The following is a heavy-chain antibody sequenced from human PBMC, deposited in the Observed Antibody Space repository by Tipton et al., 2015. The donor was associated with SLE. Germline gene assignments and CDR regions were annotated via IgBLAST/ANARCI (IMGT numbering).Heavy chain of an antibody. CDR2: IYYSGST. CDR1: GGSVSSSRSY. Sequence: TLSLTCTVSGGSVSSSRSYWGWIRQPPGKGLEWIGSIYYSGSTHYNPSLKSRITISLDTSKNQFSLKLTSVTAADTAIYYCARGTPFMEWERNWFDPWGQGTLVTVSS. CDR3: ARGTPFMEWERNWFDP. V-gene: IGHV4-39*07. J-gene: IGHJ5*02. D-gene: IGHD1-26*01.